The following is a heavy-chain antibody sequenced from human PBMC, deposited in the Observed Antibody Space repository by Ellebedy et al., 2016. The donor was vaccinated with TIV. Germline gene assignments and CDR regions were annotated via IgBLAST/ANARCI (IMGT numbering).Heavy chain of an antibody. J-gene: IGHJ4*02. V-gene: IGHV3-23*01. Sequence: GGSLRLXXAASGFTFSSYAMSWVRQAPGKGLEWVSAISGSGGSTYYADSVKGRFTISRDNSKNTLYLQMTSLRAEDTAVYYCARDPGDGYNTHIDYWGQGTLVTVSS. CDR1: GFTFSSYA. D-gene: IGHD5-24*01. CDR2: ISGSGGST. CDR3: ARDPGDGYNTHIDY.